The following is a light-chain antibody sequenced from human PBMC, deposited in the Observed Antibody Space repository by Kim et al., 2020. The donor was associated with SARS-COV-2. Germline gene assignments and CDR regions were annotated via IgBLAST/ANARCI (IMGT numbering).Light chain of an antibody. CDR3: ATWDDSLNGVV. CDR1: SSNIGGNT. Sequence: ELTQPPSASGTPGQRVTISCSGSSSNIGGNTVNWYQQLPGAAPKLLIHSNDQRPSGVPDRFSGSKSGTSASLAISGLQSEDEAAYYCATWDDSLNGVVFGGGTQLTVL. J-gene: IGLJ2*01. V-gene: IGLV1-44*01. CDR2: SND.